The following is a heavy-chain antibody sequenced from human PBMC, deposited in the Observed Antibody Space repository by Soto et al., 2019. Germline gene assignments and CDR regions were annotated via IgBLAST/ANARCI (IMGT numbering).Heavy chain of an antibody. CDR3: ARDQALNGGNSEIYYYYGMDV. CDR2: IIPIFGTA. J-gene: IGHJ6*02. V-gene: IGHV1-69*06. D-gene: IGHD2-21*02. Sequence: QVQLVQSGAEVKKPGSSVKVSCKASGGTFSSYAISWVRQAPGQGLEWMGGIIPIFGTANYAQKFQGRVTITADKSTSTAYMELRSLRSEDTAVYYCARDQALNGGNSEIYYYYGMDVWGQGTTVTVSS. CDR1: GGTFSSYA.